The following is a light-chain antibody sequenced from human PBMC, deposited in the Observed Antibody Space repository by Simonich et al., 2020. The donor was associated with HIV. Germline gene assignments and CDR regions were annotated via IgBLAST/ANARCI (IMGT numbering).Light chain of an antibody. CDR2: CAS. CDR3: QQYYSTPRT. V-gene: IGKV4-1*01. Sequence: DIVMTQSPDSLAVSLGERATINCKSSQSVLYSSNNKNYLVWYQQKPGQPPKLLIYCASTRESGVPDRFSGRGSGTDFTLTISSLQAEDVAVYYCQQYYSTPRTFGQGTKVEIK. CDR1: QSVLYSSNNKNY. J-gene: IGKJ1*01.